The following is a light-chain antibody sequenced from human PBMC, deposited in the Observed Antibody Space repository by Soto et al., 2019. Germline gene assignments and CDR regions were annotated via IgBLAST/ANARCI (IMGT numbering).Light chain of an antibody. CDR3: QQLITYPQT. CDR2: DAS. V-gene: IGKV1-5*01. CDR1: QSITNR. J-gene: IGKJ1*01. Sequence: DIQMTQSPSTLSASVGDRVTITCRASQSITNRLAGYQQKPGKAPKVLIYDASNLEYGVPSRFSDIGSGTEFALAISSLQPEDFATYYCQQLITYPQTFGQGTKVDI.